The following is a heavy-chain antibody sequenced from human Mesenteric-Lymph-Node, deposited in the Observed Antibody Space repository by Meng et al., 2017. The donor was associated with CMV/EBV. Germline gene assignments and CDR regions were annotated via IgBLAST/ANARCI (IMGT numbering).Heavy chain of an antibody. CDR1: GGSLRSSNYY. D-gene: IGHD3-10*01. J-gene: IGHJ3*02. CDR3: ARDKPLYGSGSPRNAFDI. Sequence: SETLSLTCTVSGGSLRSSNYYWGWIRQPPGKGLEWIGSIYYSGITYYNPSLNSRLTISVDTSKNQFSLKLNSVTAADTAVYYCARDKPLYGSGSPRNAFDIWGQGTMVTVSS. CDR2: IYYSGIT. V-gene: IGHV4-39*02.